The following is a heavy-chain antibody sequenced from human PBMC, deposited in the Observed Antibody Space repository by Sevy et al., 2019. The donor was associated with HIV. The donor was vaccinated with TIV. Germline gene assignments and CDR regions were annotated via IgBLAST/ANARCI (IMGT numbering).Heavy chain of an antibody. CDR3: VKEAPGYKCDTSGSFDY. D-gene: IGHD3-22*01. V-gene: IGHV3-23*01. Sequence: GGSLRLSCAASRFTFSTYAMSWVRQAPGKGLEWVSAITGSGGTTYNVDPVRGRFTISRDNSKNTLYLQMNSLRAEDTAVYYCVKEAPGYKCDTSGSFDYWGKGT. J-gene: IGHJ4*02. CDR1: RFTFSTYA. CDR2: ITGSGGTT.